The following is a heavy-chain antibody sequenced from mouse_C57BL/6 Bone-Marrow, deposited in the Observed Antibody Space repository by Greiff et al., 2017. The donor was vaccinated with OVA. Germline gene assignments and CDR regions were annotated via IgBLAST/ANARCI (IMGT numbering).Heavy chain of an antibody. CDR3: ARRGGAMDY. CDR1: GFTFSDYY. CDR2: ISNGGGST. V-gene: IGHV5-12*01. Sequence: EVQLVESGGGLVQPGGSLKLSCAASGFTFSDYYMYWVRQTPEKRLEWVAYISNGGGSTYYPDTVKGRFTISRDNAKNTLYLQMSRLKSEDTAMYYCARRGGAMDYWGQGTSVTVSS. J-gene: IGHJ4*01.